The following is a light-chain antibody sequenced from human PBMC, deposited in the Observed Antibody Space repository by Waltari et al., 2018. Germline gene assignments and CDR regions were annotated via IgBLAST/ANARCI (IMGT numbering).Light chain of an antibody. CDR3: SSYGGNNNIL. CDR1: SSDLGGFNY. Sequence: QSALTQPPSASGSPGQSVTISCTGTSSDLGGFNYVSWYQQHPGKAPKLIIFEVTKRPSGVPDRFSGSKSGNTASLTVSGLQSEDEADYYCSSYGGNNNILFGGGTKLSVL. CDR2: EVT. V-gene: IGLV2-8*01. J-gene: IGLJ2*01.